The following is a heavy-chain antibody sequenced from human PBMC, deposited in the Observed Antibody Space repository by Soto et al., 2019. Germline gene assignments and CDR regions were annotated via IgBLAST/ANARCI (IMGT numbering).Heavy chain of an antibody. CDR3: ARGDKGGFDL. CDR1: GFTFNYYW. V-gene: IGHV3-74*01. D-gene: IGHD2-21*02. J-gene: IGHJ3*01. CDR2: IHSDGSST. Sequence: EVQLVESEGGLVQRGGSLRLSCVASGFTFNYYWMHWVRQAPGQGLVWVSHIHSDGSSTTYADSVKGRFTISRDNAKNTLYLQMNSLRAEDTAVYYCARGDKGGFDLWGQGTTVTVSS.